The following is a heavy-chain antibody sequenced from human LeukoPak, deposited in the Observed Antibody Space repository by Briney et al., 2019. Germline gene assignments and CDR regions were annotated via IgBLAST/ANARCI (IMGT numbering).Heavy chain of an antibody. CDR1: GYTFTSYY. J-gene: IGHJ6*02. V-gene: IGHV1-46*01. Sequence: ASVKVSCKASGYTFTSYYMHWVRQAPGQGLEWMGIINPRGGSTSYAQKFQGRVTMTRDTSTSTVYMELSSLRSEDTAVYYCAREAYCGGDCYYYYYGMDVWGQGTTVTVSS. CDR2: INPRGGST. D-gene: IGHD2-21*02. CDR3: AREAYCGGDCYYYYYGMDV.